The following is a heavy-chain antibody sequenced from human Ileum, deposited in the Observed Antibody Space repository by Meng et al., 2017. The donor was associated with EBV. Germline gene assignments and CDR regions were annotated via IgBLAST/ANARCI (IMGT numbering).Heavy chain of an antibody. Sequence: HVTRHAAASCLVTPSTTATLTRPCSGGSIVSFHWSCTRQPQGKGMEWIGYIYYSGSTNYNPSLKSRVTISVDPSKNQFSLNLSSVTAADTAVYYCARGGWSLDYWGQGTLVTVSS. CDR2: IYYSGST. J-gene: IGHJ4*02. V-gene: IGHV4-59*08. CDR1: GGSIVSFH. D-gene: IGHD2-15*01. CDR3: ARGGWSLDY.